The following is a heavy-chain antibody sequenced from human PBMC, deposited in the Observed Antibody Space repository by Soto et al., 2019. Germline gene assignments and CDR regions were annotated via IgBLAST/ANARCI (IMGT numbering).Heavy chain of an antibody. CDR3: ARTDCSSSDCPRELVGSVTMDY. Sequence: QVYLVESGGGVVQPGRSLRLSCAASGFPFSTYAMHWVRQAPGKGLEWVAVVCYDGTDKNYADSVKGRFTISRDNSKSTLYLQMDHLRVEDTGVYHCARTDCSSSDCPRELVGSVTMDYWGQGTPVTVSS. CDR1: GFPFSTYA. V-gene: IGHV3-33*01. J-gene: IGHJ4*02. CDR2: VCYDGTDK. D-gene: IGHD2-2*01.